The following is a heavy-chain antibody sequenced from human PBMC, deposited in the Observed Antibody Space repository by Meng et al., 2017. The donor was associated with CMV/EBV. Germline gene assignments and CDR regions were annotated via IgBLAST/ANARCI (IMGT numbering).Heavy chain of an antibody. V-gene: IGHV3-72*01. CDR2: TSNKANSYTT. D-gene: IGHD4-17*01. CDR3: ARLHDYGDPRGDY. CDR1: GFTFSNHY. Sequence: GGSLRLSCAASGFTFSNHYMDWVRQAPGKGLEWVGRTSNKANSYTTEYAASVKGRFTISRDDSKNSLYLQMSSLKTEDTAVYYCARLHDYGDPRGDYWGQGTLVTVSS. J-gene: IGHJ4*02.